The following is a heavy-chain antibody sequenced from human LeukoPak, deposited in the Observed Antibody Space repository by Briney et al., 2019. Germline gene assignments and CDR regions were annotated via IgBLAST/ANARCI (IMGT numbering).Heavy chain of an antibody. Sequence: GGSLRLSCAASGFTFSSYAMHWVRQAPGKGLEFVSVISSNGGSKYYANSVKGGFTISRDNSKNTLYLQMGSLRAEDMAVYYCARDGYCSSTSCPWAYFDFWGQGTLVTVSS. CDR3: ARDGYCSSTSCPWAYFDF. CDR2: ISSNGGSK. CDR1: GFTFSSYA. J-gene: IGHJ4*02. V-gene: IGHV3-64*01. D-gene: IGHD2-2*01.